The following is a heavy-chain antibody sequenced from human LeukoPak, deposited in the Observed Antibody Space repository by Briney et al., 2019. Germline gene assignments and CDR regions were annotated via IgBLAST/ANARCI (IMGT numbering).Heavy chain of an antibody. CDR1: GFIFSSYA. CDR2: ISGSGDNT. Sequence: GGSLRLSCAASGFIFSSYAMNCVRHAPGKGLQWVTTISGSGDNTNYADSVKGRFTISRDNAKNSLYLQMNSLRDEDTAVYYCARETDIVVVVAVPSYYYYGMDVWGQGTTVTVSS. V-gene: IGHV3-23*01. J-gene: IGHJ6*02. CDR3: ARETDIVVVVAVPSYYYYGMDV. D-gene: IGHD2-15*01.